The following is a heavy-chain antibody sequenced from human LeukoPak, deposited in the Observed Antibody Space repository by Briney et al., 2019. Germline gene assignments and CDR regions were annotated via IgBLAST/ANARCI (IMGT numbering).Heavy chain of an antibody. CDR3: AREGAFDY. Sequence: GGSLRLSCAASGFTVRSNYMSWVRQAPGKGLEWVSVIDSGGSTYYADSVKGRFSISRDNSKNTVYLEMKSLRVEDTAVYYCAREGAFDYWGQGTLVTVSS. J-gene: IGHJ4*02. CDR2: IDSGGST. CDR1: GFTVRSNY. D-gene: IGHD4/OR15-4a*01. V-gene: IGHV3-53*01.